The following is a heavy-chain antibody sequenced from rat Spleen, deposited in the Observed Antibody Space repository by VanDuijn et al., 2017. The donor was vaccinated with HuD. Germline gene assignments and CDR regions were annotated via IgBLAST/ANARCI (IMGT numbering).Heavy chain of an antibody. V-gene: IGHV5-25*01. CDR2: ITSGGSNT. D-gene: IGHD5-1*01. CDR1: GFTFSSFA. CDR3: ARQNWPYYFAY. J-gene: IGHJ2*01. Sequence: EVQLVESGGGLVQPGRSLKLSCAASGFTFSSFAMAWVRQAPKKGLEWVATITSGGSNTYYPDSVKGRFTISRDNAKSTLYLQMDSLRSEDTATYYCARQNWPYYFAYWGQGVMVTVSS.